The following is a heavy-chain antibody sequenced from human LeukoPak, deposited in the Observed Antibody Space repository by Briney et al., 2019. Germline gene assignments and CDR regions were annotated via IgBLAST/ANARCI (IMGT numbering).Heavy chain of an antibody. J-gene: IGHJ4*02. CDR2: INPNSGGT. V-gene: IGHV1-2*02. CDR3: ARGSIAARPLPQFDY. Sequence: ASVKVSCKASGYTFTGYYMHWVRQAPGQGLEWMGWINPNSGGTNYAQKFQGRVTMTRDTSISTAYMELSRLRSDDTAVYYCARGSIAARPLPQFDYWGQGTLVTVSS. D-gene: IGHD6-6*01. CDR1: GYTFTGYY.